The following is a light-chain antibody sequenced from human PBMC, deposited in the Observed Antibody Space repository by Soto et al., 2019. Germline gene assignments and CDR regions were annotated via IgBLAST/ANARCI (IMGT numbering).Light chain of an antibody. V-gene: IGKV3-15*01. CDR2: DAS. J-gene: IGKJ4*01. Sequence: EIVMTQSPATLSVSPGERATLSCRASQTVSSNLAWYQHKPGQAPRLLIYDASTRATGIPARFSGSGSGTEFPLTISSLQSEDFAVYYCQQYNNWPPLTFGGGTKVEIK. CDR3: QQYNNWPPLT. CDR1: QTVSSN.